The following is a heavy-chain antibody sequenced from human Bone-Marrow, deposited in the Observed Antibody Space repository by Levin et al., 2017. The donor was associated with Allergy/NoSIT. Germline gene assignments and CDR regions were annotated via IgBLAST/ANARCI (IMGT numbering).Heavy chain of an antibody. CDR2: ISGSGGPA. D-gene: IGHD6-13*01. J-gene: IGHJ5*02. Sequence: GESLKISCAASGFRFNDYAMSWVRQAPGKGLEWVSAISGSGGPAYYADSVKGRFTLSRDNSKNTLYLQMNSLSAEDTAVYFCAKDRGKGAASRPTSWGQGTLVTVSS. CDR1: GFRFNDYA. CDR3: AKDRGKGAASRPTS. V-gene: IGHV3-23*01.